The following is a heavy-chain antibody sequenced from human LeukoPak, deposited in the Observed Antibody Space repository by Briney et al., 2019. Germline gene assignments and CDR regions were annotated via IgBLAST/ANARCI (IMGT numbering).Heavy chain of an antibody. CDR1: QFTFSSYG. CDR3: VKGVGATGPYFDY. V-gene: IGHV3-30*02. Sequence: GGSLRLSCAASQFTFSSYGMHWVRQAPGKGLEWVAFIRFDGSTKYYADSVKGRFTISRDNSKNTLYLQMNSLRTEDTAVYYCVKGVGATGPYFDYWGQGTLVTVSS. D-gene: IGHD1-26*01. CDR2: IRFDGSTK. J-gene: IGHJ4*02.